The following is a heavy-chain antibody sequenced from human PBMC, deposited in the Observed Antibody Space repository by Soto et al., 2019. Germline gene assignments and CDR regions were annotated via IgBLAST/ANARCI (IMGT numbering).Heavy chain of an antibody. Sequence: GGSLRLSCAASGFTFSSYGMHWVRQAPGKGLEWVAVIWYDGSDKYYVDSVKGRFTISRDNSKNTLYLQMNSLRAEDTAVYYCARDINYYGSGTYHYYGMDVWGQGTTVTVSS. V-gene: IGHV3-33*01. J-gene: IGHJ6*02. D-gene: IGHD3-10*01. CDR1: GFTFSSYG. CDR3: ARDINYYGSGTYHYYGMDV. CDR2: IWYDGSDK.